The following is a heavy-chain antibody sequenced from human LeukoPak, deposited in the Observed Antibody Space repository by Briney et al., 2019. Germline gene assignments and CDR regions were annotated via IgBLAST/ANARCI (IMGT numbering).Heavy chain of an antibody. CDR1: GYTFTSYY. V-gene: IGHV1-46*01. Sequence: VASVKVSCKASGYTFTSYYMHWVRQAPGQGLEWMGIINPSGGSTSYAQKFQGRVTMTEDTSTDTAYMELSSLRSEDTAVYYCATAGRFGELPWFDPWGQGTLVTVSS. CDR2: INPSGGST. D-gene: IGHD3-10*01. CDR3: ATAGRFGELPWFDP. J-gene: IGHJ5*02.